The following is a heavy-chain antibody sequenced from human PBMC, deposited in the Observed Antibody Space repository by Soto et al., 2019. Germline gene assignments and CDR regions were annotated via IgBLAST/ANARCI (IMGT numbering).Heavy chain of an antibody. CDR2: IWYDGSNK. CDR3: AKGFLEWYALVYYYYYMDV. Sequence: GGSLRLSCAASGFTFSSYGMHWVRQAPGKGLEWVAVIWYDGSNKYYADSVKGRFTISRDNSKNTLYLQMNSLRAEDTAVYYCAKGFLEWYALVYYYYYMDVWGKGTTVTVSS. V-gene: IGHV3-33*06. CDR1: GFTFSSYG. J-gene: IGHJ6*03. D-gene: IGHD3-3*01.